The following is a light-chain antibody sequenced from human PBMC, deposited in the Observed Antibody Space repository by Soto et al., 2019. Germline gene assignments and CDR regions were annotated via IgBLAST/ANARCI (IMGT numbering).Light chain of an antibody. CDR3: QQYSDSGQVT. Sequence: NVLTQSPATLPVSPGETVTLSCRASQRVSANYLAWYQVKPGQTPRLLIYDSPTRATRTPDRFSGSGSGTDFSLTIRRLEPGDFGLYYCQQYSDSGQVTFGGGTKLEIK. CDR1: QRVSANY. J-gene: IGKJ4*01. V-gene: IGKV3D-20*02. CDR2: DSP.